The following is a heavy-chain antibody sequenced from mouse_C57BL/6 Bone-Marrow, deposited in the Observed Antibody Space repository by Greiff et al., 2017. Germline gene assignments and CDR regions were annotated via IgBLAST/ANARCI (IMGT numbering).Heavy chain of an antibody. CDR2: IYSDGGST. Sequence: VMLVESGGGLVQPGESLKLSCESNEYEFPSHDMSWVRKTPEKRLELVAAIYSDGGSTYYPDTMERRFIISRDNTKKTLYLQMSSLRSEDTALYYCASAYYSNYGGGYYAMDYWGQGTSVTVSS. J-gene: IGHJ4*01. CDR1: EYEFPSHD. V-gene: IGHV5-2*01. D-gene: IGHD2-5*01. CDR3: ASAYYSNYGGGYYAMDY.